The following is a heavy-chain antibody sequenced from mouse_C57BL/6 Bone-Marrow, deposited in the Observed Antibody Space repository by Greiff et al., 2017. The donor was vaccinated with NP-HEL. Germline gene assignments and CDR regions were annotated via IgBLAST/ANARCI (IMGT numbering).Heavy chain of an antibody. CDR2: LSSGGDYI. V-gene: IGHV5-9-1*02. CDR3: TRDHGYGSTLDWYFDV. J-gene: IGHJ1*03. Sequence: EVQLVESGEGLVKPGGSLKLSCAASGFTFSSYAMSLVRQTPEKRLDLVAYLSSGGDYIYYADTVKGRFPISRDNAKHNLYLQMSSLKSEDTAMYYCTRDHGYGSTLDWYFDVWGTGTTVTVSS. D-gene: IGHD1-1*01. CDR1: GFTFSSYA.